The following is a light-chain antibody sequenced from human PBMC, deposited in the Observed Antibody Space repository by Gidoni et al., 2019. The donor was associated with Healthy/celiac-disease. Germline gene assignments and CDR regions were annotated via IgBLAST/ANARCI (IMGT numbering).Light chain of an antibody. V-gene: IGLV2-14*01. CDR1: SSDVGGYNS. Sequence: SALTQPASVSGSPGQSTTISCTGTSSDVGGYNSVSWYQQHPGKAPKLMIYDVSKRPSGVSNRFSGSKSGNTASLTISGLQAEDEADYYCSSYTSSSTFVFGTGTKVTVL. CDR2: DVS. CDR3: SSYTSSSTFV. J-gene: IGLJ1*01.